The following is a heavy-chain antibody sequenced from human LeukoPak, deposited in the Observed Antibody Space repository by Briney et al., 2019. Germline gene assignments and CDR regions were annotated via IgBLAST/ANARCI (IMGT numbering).Heavy chain of an antibody. Sequence: GGSLRLSCIASGFTFRRYSMNWVRQAPGKGPEWVSSISSSSSYIYYADSVKGRFTISRDNAKNSLYLQMNSLRAEDTAVYYCARDLRGIAARYWGQGTLVTVSS. CDR2: ISSSSSYI. J-gene: IGHJ4*02. D-gene: IGHD6-6*01. CDR1: GFTFRRYS. V-gene: IGHV3-21*01. CDR3: ARDLRGIAARY.